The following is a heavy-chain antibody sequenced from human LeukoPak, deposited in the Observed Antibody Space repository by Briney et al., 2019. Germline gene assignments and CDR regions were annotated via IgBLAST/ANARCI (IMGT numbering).Heavy chain of an antibody. J-gene: IGHJ6*02. CDR2: IWYDGSNK. D-gene: IGHD4-17*01. Sequence: PGGSLRLSCLASGFSFDYYAAAWVRQAPGKGLEWVAVIWYDGSNKNYADSVKGRFTISRDNSKNTLYLQMNSLRAEDTAVYYCARGGRTTWHGMDVWGQGTTVTVSS. CDR3: ARGGRTTWHGMDV. CDR1: GFSFDYYA. V-gene: IGHV3-33*08.